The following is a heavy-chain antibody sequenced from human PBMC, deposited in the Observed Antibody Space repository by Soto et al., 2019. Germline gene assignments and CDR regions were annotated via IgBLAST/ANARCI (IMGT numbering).Heavy chain of an antibody. J-gene: IGHJ4*02. CDR3: ARDSHYYDSSYFDY. V-gene: IGHV3-53*01. CDR1: GFTVSSNY. Sequence: GGSLRLSCAASGFTVSSNYMSWVRQAPGKGLEWVSVIYSGGSTYYADSVKGRFTISRDNSKNTLYLQMNSLRAEDTAVYYCARDSHYYDSSYFDYWGQGTLVTVSS. CDR2: IYSGGST. D-gene: IGHD3-22*01.